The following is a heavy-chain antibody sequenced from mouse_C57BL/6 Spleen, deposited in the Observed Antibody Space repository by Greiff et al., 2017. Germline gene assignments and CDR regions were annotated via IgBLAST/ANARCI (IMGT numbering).Heavy chain of an antibody. CDR3: ARNDWFAY. V-gene: IGHV1-55*01. CDR1: GYTFTSYW. J-gene: IGHJ3*01. CDR2: IYPGSGST. Sequence: VKLQQPGAELVKPGASVKMSCKASGYTFTSYWITWVKQRPGQGLEWIGDIYPGSGSTNYNEKFKSKATLTVDKSSSTAYMQLSSLTSEDSTVYYCARNDWFAYWGQGTLVTVSA.